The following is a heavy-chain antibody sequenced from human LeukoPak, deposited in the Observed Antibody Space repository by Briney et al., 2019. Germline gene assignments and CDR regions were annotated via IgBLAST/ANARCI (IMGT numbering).Heavy chain of an antibody. V-gene: IGHV3-48*03. J-gene: IGHJ6*03. CDR3: ASASGLSYMDV. CDR2: ISNSGSSI. D-gene: IGHD3-16*02. Sequence: GGSLRLSCAASGFTFSSYEMNWVRQAPGKGLEWVSYISNSGSSIYYADSVKGRFTISRDNAKNALYLQMNSLRAEDTAVYYCASASGLSYMDVWGRGTTVTVSS. CDR1: GFTFSSYE.